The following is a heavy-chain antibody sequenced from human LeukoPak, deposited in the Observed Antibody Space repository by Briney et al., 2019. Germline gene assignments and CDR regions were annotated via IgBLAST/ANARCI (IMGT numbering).Heavy chain of an antibody. J-gene: IGHJ3*02. CDR3: AREIPRADYAFDI. D-gene: IGHD3-16*01. CDR1: EFTFSTYS. CDR2: ISPDSNYK. Sequence: GGSLRLSCAASEFTFSTYSMNWLRLAPGKGLEWVSSISPDSNYKYYVDSVKGRFTISRDNAKNSLYLQMNSLRAEDTAVYYCAREIPRADYAFDIWGQGTMVTVSS. V-gene: IGHV3-21*01.